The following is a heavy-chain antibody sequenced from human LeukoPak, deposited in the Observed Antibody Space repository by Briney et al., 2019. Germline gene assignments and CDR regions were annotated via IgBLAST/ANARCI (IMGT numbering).Heavy chain of an antibody. CDR2: ISYDGSNK. V-gene: IGHV3-30*03. D-gene: IGHD6-13*01. Sequence: PGRSLRLSCAASGFTFSSYGMHWVRQAPGKGLEWVAVISYDGSNKYYADSVKGRFTISRDNSKNTLYLQMNSLRDDDTAVYYCVRGVGVSRFNYLDSWGQGILVIVSS. CDR3: VRGVGVSRFNYLDS. J-gene: IGHJ4*02. CDR1: GFTFSSYG.